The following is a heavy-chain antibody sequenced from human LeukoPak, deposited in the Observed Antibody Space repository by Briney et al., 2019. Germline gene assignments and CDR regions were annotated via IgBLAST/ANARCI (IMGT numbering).Heavy chain of an antibody. CDR3: ARDLSFGSLDF. CDR1: GFILSTHG. D-gene: IGHD1-26*01. V-gene: IGHV3-33*01. Sequence: GGSLRLSCAASGFILSTHGMHWVRQAPGKGLEGVAGMWYDGSREDYADSVQGRFTISRDMFKNTLNLQKNRVRVEDTAMFYCARDLSFGSLDFRGQGTLVTVSS. CDR2: MWYDGSRE. J-gene: IGHJ4*02.